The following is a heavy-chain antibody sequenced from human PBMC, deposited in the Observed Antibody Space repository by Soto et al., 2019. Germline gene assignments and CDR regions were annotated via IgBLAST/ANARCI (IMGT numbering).Heavy chain of an antibody. V-gene: IGHV4-39*01. D-gene: IGHD2-21*02. CDR1: GESISSSSYY. CDR3: ARQRTTVVTQAYFDH. J-gene: IGHJ4*02. CDR2: IYYSGRT. Sequence: SETLSLTCIVSGESISSSSYYWGWIRQPPGKGLEWIGSIYYSGRTYYNPSFKSRVTISTDTSKNQFSLKLSSVTATDTAVYYCARQRTTVVTQAYFDHWGQASLVPVSS.